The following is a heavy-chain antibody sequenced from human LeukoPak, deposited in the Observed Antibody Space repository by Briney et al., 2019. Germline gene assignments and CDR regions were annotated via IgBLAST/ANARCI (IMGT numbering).Heavy chain of an antibody. V-gene: IGHV3-21*01. CDR2: ISSSSSYI. CDR1: GFTFSSYS. Sequence: GGSLRLSCAASGFTFSSYSMNWVRQAPGKGLEWISSISSSSSYIYYADSVKGQFTISRDNAKNSLYLQMNSLRAEDTAVYYCARADGSGSYYFGPLDYWGQGTLVTVSS. CDR3: ARADGSGSYYFGPLDY. J-gene: IGHJ4*02. D-gene: IGHD3-10*01.